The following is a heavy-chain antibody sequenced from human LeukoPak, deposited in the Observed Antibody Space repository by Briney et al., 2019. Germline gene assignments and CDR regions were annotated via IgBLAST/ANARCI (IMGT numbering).Heavy chain of an antibody. CDR3: ARDSSYWS. D-gene: IGHD1-1*01. CDR2: INANSGGT. Sequence: ASVKVSCKASGYTFTGYYIHWVRQAPGQGLEWMGWINANSGGTHYAQKFQGRVTMTRDTSISTAFMELSSLRPDDTAVYYCARDSSYWSWGQGALVTVSS. CDR1: GYTFTGYY. V-gene: IGHV1-2*02. J-gene: IGHJ4*02.